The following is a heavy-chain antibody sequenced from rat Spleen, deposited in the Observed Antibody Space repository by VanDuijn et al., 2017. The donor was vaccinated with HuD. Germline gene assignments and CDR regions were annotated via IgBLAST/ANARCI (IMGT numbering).Heavy chain of an antibody. D-gene: IGHD1-4*01. CDR3: ARPNYPGFNYFDY. Sequence: EVQLVESDGGLVQPGRSLKLSCAASGFTFSDYYMAWVRQAPTKGLEWVATISYDGSSTYYRDSVKGRFTISRDKAKTTLYLQMDSLRSEDTATYYCARPNYPGFNYFDYWGQGVMVTVSS. CDR1: GFTFSDYY. V-gene: IGHV5-29*01. J-gene: IGHJ2*01. CDR2: ISYDGSST.